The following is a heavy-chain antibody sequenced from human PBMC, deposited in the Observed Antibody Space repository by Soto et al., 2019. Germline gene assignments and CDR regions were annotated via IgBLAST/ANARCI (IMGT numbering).Heavy chain of an antibody. CDR2: FDPEDGET. J-gene: IGHJ5*02. Sequence: ASVKVSCKASGYTLTELSMHWVRQAPGKGLEWMGGFDPEDGETIYAQKFQGRVTMTEDTSTDTAYMELSNLRSEDTAVYYCATDPIYCSSTSCSARFDPWGQGTLVTVSS. V-gene: IGHV1-24*01. D-gene: IGHD2-2*01. CDR1: GYTLTELS. CDR3: ATDPIYCSSTSCSARFDP.